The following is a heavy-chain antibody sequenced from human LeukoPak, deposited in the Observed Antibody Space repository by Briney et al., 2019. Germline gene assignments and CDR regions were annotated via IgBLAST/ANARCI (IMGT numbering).Heavy chain of an antibody. J-gene: IGHJ6*02. D-gene: IGHD5-12*01. CDR1: GYTFTGYY. V-gene: IGHV1-2*02. CDR3: ARDGGYDSGYYYYYYGMDV. Sequence: ASVKVSCKASGYTFTGYYMHWVRQAPGQGLEWMGWINPNSSGTNYAQKFQGRVTMTRDTSISTAYMELSRLRSDDTAVYYCARDGGYDSGYYYYYYGMDVWGQGTTVTVSS. CDR2: INPNSSGT.